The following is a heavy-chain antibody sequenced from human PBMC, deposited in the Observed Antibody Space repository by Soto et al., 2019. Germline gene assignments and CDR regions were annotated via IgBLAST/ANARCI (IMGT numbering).Heavy chain of an antibody. CDR2: INPSGGST. Sequence: ASVKVSCKASGYTFTSYYMHWVRQAPGQGLEWMGIINPSGGSTSYAQKFQGRVTMTRDTSTSTVYMELSSLRSEDTAVYYCARDLGVVHPHDAFDIWGQGTMVTVSS. D-gene: IGHD2-2*01. CDR3: ARDLGVVHPHDAFDI. V-gene: IGHV1-46*01. J-gene: IGHJ3*02. CDR1: GYTFTSYY.